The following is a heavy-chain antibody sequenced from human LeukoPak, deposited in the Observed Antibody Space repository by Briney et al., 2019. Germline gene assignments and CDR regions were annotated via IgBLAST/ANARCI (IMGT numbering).Heavy chain of an antibody. CDR2: MSPNSGDT. Sequence: APVKVSCKASGYTFTSYDFNWVRQATGQRPEWMGWMSPNSGDTGYAQKFQDRVTMTRNTSISTAYMELSSLRSDDTAVYYCARGPPNWGYDYWGPGTLVTVSS. V-gene: IGHV1-8*01. CDR1: GYTFTSYD. J-gene: IGHJ4*02. CDR3: ARGPPNWGYDY. D-gene: IGHD7-27*01.